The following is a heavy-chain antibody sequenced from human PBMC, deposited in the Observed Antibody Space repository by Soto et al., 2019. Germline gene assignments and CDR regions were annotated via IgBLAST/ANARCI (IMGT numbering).Heavy chain of an antibody. CDR3: ARDRGGSYYLDS. J-gene: IGHJ4*02. CDR1: DGSISSSDHY. V-gene: IGHV4-30-4*01. CDR2: IYYSGST. Sequence: QVQLRESGPGLVKPSQTLSLTCTVSDGSISSSDHYWTWIRQPPGKGLEWIGYIYYSGSTYYNPSLQRRVTTTVDTSKNQFSLKLSSVTAAYTAMYYCARDRGGSYYLDSWGQGILVTVSS. D-gene: IGHD2-15*01.